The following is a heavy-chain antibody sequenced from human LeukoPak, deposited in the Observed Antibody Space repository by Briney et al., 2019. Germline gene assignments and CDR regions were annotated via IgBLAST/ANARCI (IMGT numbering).Heavy chain of an antibody. CDR3: AKDLSRRAVPTFDY. J-gene: IGHJ4*02. V-gene: IGHV3-23*01. CDR1: GLTFTTYA. CDR2: ISNSGGST. D-gene: IGHD6-19*01. Sequence: GGSLRLSCAASGLTFTTYAMSWVRQAPGKGLEWVSTISNSGGSTYYADSVKGRFTISRDNSKNTLYLHVNSLRPEDTAVYYCAKDLSRRAVPTFDYWGQGTLVTVSS.